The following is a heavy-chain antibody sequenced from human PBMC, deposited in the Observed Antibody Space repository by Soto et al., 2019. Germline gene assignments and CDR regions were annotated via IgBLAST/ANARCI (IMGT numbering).Heavy chain of an antibody. CDR1: GFPLRYYA. CDR3: ASPTWGSTSSYVER. J-gene: IGHJ4*02. D-gene: IGHD6-13*01. V-gene: IGHV3-23*01. Sequence: EVQLLESGGGLVEPWGCLRLSCVASGFPLRYYAMSCVRQPPGHGRESVSAITGRGDITVYVDSVKGQFTISRGDSKNTLYLQNHSLRDAETGVYYCASPTWGSTSSYVERWGQGTLVNVS. CDR2: ITGRGDIT.